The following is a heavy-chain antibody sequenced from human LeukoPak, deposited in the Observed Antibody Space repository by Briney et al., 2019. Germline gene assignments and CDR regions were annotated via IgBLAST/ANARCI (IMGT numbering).Heavy chain of an antibody. CDR3: ARDSLHNYGGTGYGYYFDY. CDR1: GFDFNIYE. J-gene: IGHJ4*02. D-gene: IGHD4/OR15-4a*01. V-gene: IGHV3-48*03. CDR2: ISSSGSLV. Sequence: GGSLRLSYAAPGFDFNIYEVIWVRQAPGKEPEWISYISSSGSLVYYADSVKGRFTVSRDNAQKSLFLQMNGLRVEDTAMYYCARDSLHNYGGTGYGYYFDYWGQGTPVTVSS.